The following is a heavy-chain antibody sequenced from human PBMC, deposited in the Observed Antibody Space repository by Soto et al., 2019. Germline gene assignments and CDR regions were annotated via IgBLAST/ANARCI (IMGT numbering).Heavy chain of an antibody. D-gene: IGHD3-9*01. CDR3: ARDPGGTYFAEWTYFFDY. CDR1: GFTFSSYA. V-gene: IGHV3-30-3*01. J-gene: IGHJ4*02. Sequence: QVQLVESGGGVVQPGRSLRLSCAASGFTFSSYAMHWVRQAPGKGLEWVAVISYDGSNKYYADSVKGRFTISRDNSKNPLYLQMNSLRAEDTAVYYCARDPGGTYFAEWTYFFDYWGQGTLVTVSS. CDR2: ISYDGSNK.